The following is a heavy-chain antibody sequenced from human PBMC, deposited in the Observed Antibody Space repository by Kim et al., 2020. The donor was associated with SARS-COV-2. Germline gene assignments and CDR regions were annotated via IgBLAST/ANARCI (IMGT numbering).Heavy chain of an antibody. D-gene: IGHD1-26*01. J-gene: IGHJ4*02. V-gene: IGHV3-48*03. CDR2: IGSSGSTI. CDR1: GLTFSSYE. Sequence: GGSLRLSCAVSGLTFSSYEMNWVRQAPGKGLEWVAYIGSSGSTIKYADSVKGRFTISRDTAKNSLYLQMNRLRAEDTAVYYCAALYSGSYSAPDYWGQGTLVTVSS. CDR3: AALYSGSYSAPDY.